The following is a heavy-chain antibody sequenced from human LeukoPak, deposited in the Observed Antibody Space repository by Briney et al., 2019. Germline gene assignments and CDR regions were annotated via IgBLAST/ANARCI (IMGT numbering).Heavy chain of an antibody. D-gene: IGHD1-1*01. V-gene: IGHV4-39*01. CDR3: ARHERIRGVH. CDR1: GGSISSSSYY. Sequence: SETLSLTCTVSGGSISSSSYYWGWIRQPPGKGLEWTGSIYYSGSTYYNPSLKSRVTISVDTSKNQFSLKLSSVTAADTAVYYCARHERIRGVHWGQGTLVTVSS. CDR2: IYYSGST. J-gene: IGHJ4*02.